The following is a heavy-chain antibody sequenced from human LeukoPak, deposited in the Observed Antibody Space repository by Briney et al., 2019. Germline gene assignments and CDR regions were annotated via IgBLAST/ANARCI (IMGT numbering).Heavy chain of an antibody. D-gene: IGHD2-15*01. CDR1: GGSISSGSYY. J-gene: IGHJ6*04. V-gene: IGHV4-61*02. CDR2: IYTSGST. CDR3: ARGKKTRYCSGGSCSTMDV. Sequence: SETLSLTCTVSGGSISSGSYYRSWIRQPAGRGLWWIGRIYTSGSTNYNPSLKSRVTISVATSNNQFALKLSSVTAADPAVYYCARGKKTRYCSGGSCSTMDVWGKGTTVTVSS.